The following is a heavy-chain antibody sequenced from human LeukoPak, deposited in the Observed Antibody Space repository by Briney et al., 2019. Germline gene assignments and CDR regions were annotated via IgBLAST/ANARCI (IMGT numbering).Heavy chain of an antibody. Sequence: PSETLSLTCTVSGGSNSGYQWTWIRQPAGKGLEWIGRIYSSGSTNYNPSLKSRLTMSVDTSRNQFSLKLNSVTAADTAVYYCARECFSSICPYNNMDVWGQGTTVTVSS. D-gene: IGHD2-2*01. V-gene: IGHV4-4*07. J-gene: IGHJ6*02. CDR3: ARECFSSICPYNNMDV. CDR1: GGSNSGYQ. CDR2: IYSSGST.